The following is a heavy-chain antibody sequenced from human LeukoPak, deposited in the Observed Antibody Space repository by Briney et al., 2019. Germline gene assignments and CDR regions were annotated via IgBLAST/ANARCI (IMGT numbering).Heavy chain of an antibody. V-gene: IGHV3-53*01. D-gene: IGHD1-26*01. CDR3: ARGMSGRWDLGDRRHGAFGI. CDR1: GLTLSSNY. J-gene: IGHJ3*02. Sequence: PGGSLRLSCAASGLTLSSNYMSWVRQAPGKGGEGVSIIYSCGSTYYADSVKGRFNISRDNYKNTLSLQMNCLRADDPAVFYCARGMSGRWDLGDRRHGAFGIWGQGTMVTVSS. CDR2: IYSCGST.